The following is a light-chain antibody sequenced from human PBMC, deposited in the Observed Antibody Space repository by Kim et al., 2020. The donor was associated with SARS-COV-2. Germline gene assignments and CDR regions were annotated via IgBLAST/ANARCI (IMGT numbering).Light chain of an antibody. CDR2: GAT. J-gene: IGKJ2*01. CDR3: HKLGSPPYT. CDR1: QSVSSNF. V-gene: IGKV3-20*01. Sequence: EIVLTQSPGTLSLSPGERATLSCRASQSVSSNFLAWFQQKPGQARRLLIYGATNRATGIPDRFSGSGSGTDFTLTISRLEPEVFVVYFCHKLGSPPYTLGRGTKRE.